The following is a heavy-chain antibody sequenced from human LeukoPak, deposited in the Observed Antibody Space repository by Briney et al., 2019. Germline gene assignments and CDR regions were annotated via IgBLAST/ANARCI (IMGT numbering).Heavy chain of an antibody. CDR3: AKGEGSGWIYYFDY. CDR1: GFTFSSYW. Sequence: GGSLRLSCAASGFTFSSYWMHWVRQAPGKGLVWVSRMNSDGSTTTYADSVKGRFTISRDNAENTLYLQMNSLRAEDTAVYYCAKGEGSGWIYYFDYWGQGTLVTVSS. J-gene: IGHJ4*02. D-gene: IGHD6-19*01. CDR2: MNSDGSTT. V-gene: IGHV3-74*01.